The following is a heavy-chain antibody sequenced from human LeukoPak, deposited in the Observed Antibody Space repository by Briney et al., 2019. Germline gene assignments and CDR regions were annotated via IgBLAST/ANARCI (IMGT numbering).Heavy chain of an antibody. CDR1: GYTLTELS. CDR3: ATLTVLSYSNSWFDP. V-gene: IGHV1-24*01. J-gene: IGHJ5*02. CDR2: FDPEDGET. Sequence: GASVKVSCKVSGYTLTELSMHWVRQAPGKGLEWMGGFDPEDGETIYAQKFQGRVTMTEDTSTDTAYMELSSLRSEDTAVYYCATLTVLSYSNSWFDPWGQGTLVTVSS. D-gene: IGHD4-11*01.